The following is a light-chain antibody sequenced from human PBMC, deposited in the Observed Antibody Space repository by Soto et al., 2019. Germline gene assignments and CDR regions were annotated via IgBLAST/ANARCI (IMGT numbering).Light chain of an antibody. J-gene: IGLJ2*01. CDR1: SSDVGAYKY. Sequence: QSALTQPASVSGSPGQSITISCTGTSSDVGAYKYVSWYQQHPGKAPKLMIYEVSNRPSGVSNRFSGSKSANTASLTISGLQAEDEADYYCSSYTSSSTLVVFGGGTQLTVL. CDR3: SSYTSSSTLVV. CDR2: EVS. V-gene: IGLV2-14*01.